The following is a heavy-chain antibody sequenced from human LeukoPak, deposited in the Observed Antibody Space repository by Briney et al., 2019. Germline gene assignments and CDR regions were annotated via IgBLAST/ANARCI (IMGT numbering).Heavy chain of an antibody. CDR2: IKQDGSEK. Sequence: GGSLRLSCAASGFTFSSYWMTWVGQTPGKGLEWVANIKQDGSEKYYVDSVKGRFTISRDNAKNSLYLQMNSLRAEDTAVYYCARDTGNHDYWGQGTLVTVSS. V-gene: IGHV3-7*01. CDR3: ARDTGNHDY. J-gene: IGHJ4*02. D-gene: IGHD2/OR15-2a*01. CDR1: GFTFSSYW.